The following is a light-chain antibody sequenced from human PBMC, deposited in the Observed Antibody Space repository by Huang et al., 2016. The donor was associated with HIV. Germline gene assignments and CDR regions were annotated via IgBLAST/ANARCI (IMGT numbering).Light chain of an antibody. J-gene: IGKJ1*01. CDR3: QQYGSSPWT. V-gene: IGKV3-20*01. CDR1: QSVSSSY. Sequence: EIVLTQSPGTLSLSPGKRATLSCRASQSVSSSYLAWYQQNPGQTPRLLIYGASSRATGIPDRFSGSGSGTDFTLTISRLEPEDFAVYYCQQYGSSPWTFGQGTKVEIK. CDR2: GAS.